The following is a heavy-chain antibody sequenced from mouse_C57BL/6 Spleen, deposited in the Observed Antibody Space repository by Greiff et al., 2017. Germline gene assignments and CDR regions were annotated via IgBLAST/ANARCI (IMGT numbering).Heavy chain of an antibody. CDR1: GYTFTSYW. V-gene: IGHV1-69*01. D-gene: IGHD1-1*01. J-gene: IGHJ1*03. CDR2: IDPSDSYT. CDR3: ARESAVVADPRWYFEV. Sequence: QVQLQQPGAELVMPGASVKLSCKASGYTFTSYWMHWVKQRPGQGLEWIGEIDPSDSYTNYNQKFKGKSTLTVDKSSSTAYMQLSRLTSEDSAVXNCARESAVVADPRWYFEVWGTGTTGTVSS.